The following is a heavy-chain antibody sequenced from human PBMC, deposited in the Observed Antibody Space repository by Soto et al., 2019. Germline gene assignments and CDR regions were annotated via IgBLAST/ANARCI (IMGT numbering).Heavy chain of an antibody. CDR3: ARTPETRDWLDP. J-gene: IGHJ5*02. D-gene: IGHD1-7*01. CDR1: GASVSSYY. Sequence: QVQLQQSGPGLVRPSETLSLSCSVSGASVSSYYWSWVRQPPGKGLEWIGYIYYIGAYNYNPSLKSRVTISVDTSKNQCSLTLTSVTAADTAVYYCARTPETRDWLDPWGQGTLVTVSS. V-gene: IGHV4-59*02. CDR2: IYYIGAY.